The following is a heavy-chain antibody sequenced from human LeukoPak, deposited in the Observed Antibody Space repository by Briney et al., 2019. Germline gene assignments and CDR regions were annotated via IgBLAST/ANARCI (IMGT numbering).Heavy chain of an antibody. CDR3: ARTRQSITIFEIL. V-gene: IGHV4-30-2*01. CDR2: IYHSGST. Sequence: SQTLSLTCTVSGGSISSGGYYWSWIRQPPGKGLEWIGYIYHSGSTYYNPSLKSRVTISVDRSKNQFSLKLSSVTAADTAVYYCARTRQSITIFEILWGRGTLVTVSS. D-gene: IGHD3-3*01. CDR1: GGSISSGGYY. J-gene: IGHJ2*01.